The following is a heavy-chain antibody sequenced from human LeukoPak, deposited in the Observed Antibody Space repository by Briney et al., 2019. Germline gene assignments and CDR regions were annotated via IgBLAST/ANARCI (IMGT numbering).Heavy chain of an antibody. CDR3: ARGRRFTYYYDSSGYSANYYMDV. CDR2: INHSGST. J-gene: IGHJ6*03. Sequence: SETLSLTCAVYGGSFSGYYWSWIRQPPGKGLECIGEINHSGSTDYNPSLKSRVTISGDTSKNQFSLKLSSVTAADTAVYYCARGRRFTYYYDSSGYSANYYMDVWGKGTTVTVSS. CDR1: GGSFSGYY. V-gene: IGHV4-34*01. D-gene: IGHD3-22*01.